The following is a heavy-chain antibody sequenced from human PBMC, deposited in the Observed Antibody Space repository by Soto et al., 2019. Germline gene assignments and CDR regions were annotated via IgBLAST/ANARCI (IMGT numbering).Heavy chain of an antibody. Sequence: GGSLRLSCAASGFTFSSYAMHWVRQAPGKGLEWVAVISYDGSNKYYADSVKGRFTISRDNSKNTLYLQMNSLRAEDTAVDYCASDNKAPSTYYDFWSGYYGSPYYYYYYGMDVWGQGTTVTVSS. V-gene: IGHV3-30-3*01. CDR2: ISYDGSNK. CDR1: GFTFSSYA. CDR3: ASDNKAPSTYYDFWSGYYGSPYYYYYYGMDV. D-gene: IGHD3-3*01. J-gene: IGHJ6*02.